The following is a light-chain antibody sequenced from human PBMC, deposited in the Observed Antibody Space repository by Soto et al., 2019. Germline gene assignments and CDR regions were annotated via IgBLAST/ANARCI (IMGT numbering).Light chain of an antibody. Sequence: IQMTQSPSSLSASVGDRVTITCRASQTTASYLNWYQQKPGKAPKLLIRAASRLESRVPARFSGSGSGTDFTLTISSLQPEDVATYYCQQSYNTPFTFGPGTKVDV. J-gene: IGKJ3*01. CDR1: QTTASY. CDR2: AAS. CDR3: QQSYNTPFT. V-gene: IGKV1-39*01.